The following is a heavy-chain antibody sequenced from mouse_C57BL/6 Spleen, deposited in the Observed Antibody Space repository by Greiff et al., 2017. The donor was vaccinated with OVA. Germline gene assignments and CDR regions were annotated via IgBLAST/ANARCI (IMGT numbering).Heavy chain of an antibody. CDR3: ARGGLYYDYDAGFAY. CDR1: GYTFTSYW. Sequence: QVQLKESGTELVKPGASVKLSCKASGYTFTSYWMHWVKQRPGQGLEWIGNINPSNGGTNYNEKFKSKATLTVDKSSSTAYMQLSSLTSEDSAVYYCARGGLYYDYDAGFAYWGQGTLVTVSA. V-gene: IGHV1-53*01. CDR2: INPSNGGT. D-gene: IGHD2-4*01. J-gene: IGHJ3*01.